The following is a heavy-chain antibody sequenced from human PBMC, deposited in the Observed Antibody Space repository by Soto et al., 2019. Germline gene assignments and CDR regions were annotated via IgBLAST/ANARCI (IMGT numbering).Heavy chain of an antibody. V-gene: IGHV3-33*01. Sequence: QVQLVESGGGVVQPGRSLRLSCAASGFTFSSYGMHWVRQAPGKGLEWVAVIWYDGSNKYYADSVKGRFTISRDNSKNTLYLQMNSLRAEDTAVYYCAREQLHLGELSPTFDYWGQGTLVTVSS. CDR3: AREQLHLGELSPTFDY. CDR2: IWYDGSNK. J-gene: IGHJ4*02. D-gene: IGHD3-16*02. CDR1: GFTFSSYG.